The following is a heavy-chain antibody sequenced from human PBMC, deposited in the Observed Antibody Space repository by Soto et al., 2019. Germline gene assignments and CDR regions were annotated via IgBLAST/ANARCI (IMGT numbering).Heavy chain of an antibody. CDR2: IYHSGST. CDR1: GGSISSSNW. Sequence: QVQLQESGPGLVKPSGTLSLTCAVSGGSISSSNWWSWVRQPPGKGLEWIGEIYHSGSTNYNPSLKSRVTISVDTSKNQFSLKLSSVTAADTAVYYCAAQGGTMIVEPALEAFDIWGQGTMVTVSS. D-gene: IGHD3-22*01. V-gene: IGHV4-4*02. J-gene: IGHJ3*02. CDR3: AAQGGTMIVEPALEAFDI.